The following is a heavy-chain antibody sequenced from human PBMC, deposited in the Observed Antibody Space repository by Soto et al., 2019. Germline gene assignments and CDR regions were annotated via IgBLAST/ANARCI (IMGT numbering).Heavy chain of an antibody. CDR1: GYPFTTYD. CDR2: INLNSGHT. CDR3: ARGRGLRDY. V-gene: IGHV1-8*01. Sequence: QVQLVQSGAEVKKPGASVKVSCKASGYPFTTYDISWVRQAAGQGLEWMGWINLNSGHTDYAQRFQGRVTMTRNTSLSIAYMELTSLSSEDTAVYYCARGRGLRDYWGQGTLVTVSS. J-gene: IGHJ4*02.